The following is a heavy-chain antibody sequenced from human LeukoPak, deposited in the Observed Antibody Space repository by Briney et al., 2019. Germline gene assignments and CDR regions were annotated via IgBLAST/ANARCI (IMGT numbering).Heavy chain of an antibody. CDR2: INHEGGDI. CDR3: ATYINWVAGDV. CDR1: GFAFSNSW. J-gene: IGHJ6*02. D-gene: IGHD1-1*01. Sequence: GGSLRLSCAASGFAFSNSWMSWVRQAPGKGLEWVANINHEGGDIHYVDSVKGRFTISRDNAKDSLYLQMNSLRAEGTAVYYCATYINWVAGDVWGQGTTVTVSS. V-gene: IGHV3-7*01.